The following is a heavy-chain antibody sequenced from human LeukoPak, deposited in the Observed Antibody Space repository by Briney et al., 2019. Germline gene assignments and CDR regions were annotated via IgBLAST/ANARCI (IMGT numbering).Heavy chain of an antibody. CDR1: GFTLRSNG. CDR2: MRYDGSNK. Sequence: GGSLRPSCAPSGFTLRSNGMTWVPQAPGKGRGGLAFMRYDGSNKYYADSVKGRFTISRDNSKNTLYLQMNSLRAEDTAVYYCARVEWELRVIDYWGQGTLVTVSS. D-gene: IGHD1-26*01. J-gene: IGHJ4*02. CDR3: ARVEWELRVIDY. V-gene: IGHV3-30*02.